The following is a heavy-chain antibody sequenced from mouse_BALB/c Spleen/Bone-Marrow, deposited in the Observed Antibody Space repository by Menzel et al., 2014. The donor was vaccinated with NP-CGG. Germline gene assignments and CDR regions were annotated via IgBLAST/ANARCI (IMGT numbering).Heavy chain of an antibody. D-gene: IGHD1-1*01. J-gene: IGHJ3*01. CDR2: IDPANGNT. Sequence: VQLQQPGAELVKPGASVKLSCTASGFNIKDTYMYWVKQRPEQGLEWIGRIDPANGNTKYDPKLQDKATITADTSSNTAYLQLSSLTSEDTAVYYCARYHYGSSLFAYWGQGTLVTVSA. V-gene: IGHV14-3*02. CDR3: ARYHYGSSLFAY. CDR1: GFNIKDTY.